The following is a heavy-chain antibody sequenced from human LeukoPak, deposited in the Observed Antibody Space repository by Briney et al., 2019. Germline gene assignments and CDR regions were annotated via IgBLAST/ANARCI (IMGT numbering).Heavy chain of an antibody. Sequence: SETLSLTCAVYGGSFSGYYWSWIRQPPGKGLEWIGEINHSGSTNYNPSLKSRVTISVDTSKNQFSLKLSSVTAADTAAYYCARGHLLLEPWGQGTLVTVSS. CDR3: ARGHLLLEP. J-gene: IGHJ5*02. CDR2: INHSGST. V-gene: IGHV4-34*01. D-gene: IGHD3-3*01. CDR1: GGSFSGYY.